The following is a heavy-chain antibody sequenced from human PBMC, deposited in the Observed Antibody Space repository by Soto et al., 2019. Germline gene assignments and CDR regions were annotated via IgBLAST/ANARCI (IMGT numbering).Heavy chain of an antibody. Sequence: EASVKVSCKASEYTFTSYAMHWVLQAPGQSLEWMGWINAGNGNTKYSQKFQGRVPITRDTSASTAYMELSSLRSEDTAVYYCARELQGLYYFDYWGLGTLVTVSS. CDR3: ARELQGLYYFDY. CDR1: EYTFTSYA. V-gene: IGHV1-3*01. J-gene: IGHJ4*02. CDR2: INAGNGNT. D-gene: IGHD4-4*01.